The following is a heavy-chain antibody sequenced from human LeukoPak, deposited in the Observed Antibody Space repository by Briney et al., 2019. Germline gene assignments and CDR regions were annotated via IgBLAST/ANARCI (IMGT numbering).Heavy chain of an antibody. CDR1: GFTFSSYG. Sequence: GGSLRLSCAASGFTFSSYGMHWVRQAPGKGLEWVAFIRYDGSNKYYADSVKGRFTISRDNSKNTLYLQMNSLRAEDTAVYYCAKGQDYYYGSGSSIETGDNWFDPWGQGTLVTVSS. CDR2: IRYDGSNK. CDR3: AKGQDYYYGSGSSIETGDNWFDP. J-gene: IGHJ5*02. D-gene: IGHD3-10*01. V-gene: IGHV3-30*02.